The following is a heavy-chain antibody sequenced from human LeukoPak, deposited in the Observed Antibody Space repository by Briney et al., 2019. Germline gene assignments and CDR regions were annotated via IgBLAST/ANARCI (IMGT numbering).Heavy chain of an antibody. Sequence: GGSLRLSCTASGFTFNFYSMNWVRQAPGKGLEWVSAISSSSSYTYYADSVKGRFTISRDNAKNSLFLQMNSLRAEDTAVYYCAGINDYGDPTGAFDIWGQGTMVTVSS. CDR2: ISSSSSYT. J-gene: IGHJ3*02. CDR3: AGINDYGDPTGAFDI. D-gene: IGHD4-17*01. CDR1: GFTFNFYS. V-gene: IGHV3-21*01.